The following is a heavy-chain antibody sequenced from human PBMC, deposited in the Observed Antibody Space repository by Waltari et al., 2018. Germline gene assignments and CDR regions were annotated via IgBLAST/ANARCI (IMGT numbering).Heavy chain of an antibody. CDR1: GGSISTNYN. Sequence: QLQLQESGPGLVKPSETLSLTCTVSGGSISTNYNWGWIRQPPGKGLEWMGNMQSRGRQVYNPFPGGLVHISPGKLKNPFSLGLGSVGAPHTAVYFCWRIAFGDEGGYFQYWGQGTLVTVSS. CDR2: MQSRGRQ. V-gene: IGHV4-39*01. J-gene: IGHJ1*01. D-gene: IGHD4-17*01. CDR3: WRIAFGDEGGYFQY.